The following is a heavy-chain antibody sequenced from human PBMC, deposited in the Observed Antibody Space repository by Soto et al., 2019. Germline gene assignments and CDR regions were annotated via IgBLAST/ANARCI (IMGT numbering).Heavy chain of an antibody. V-gene: IGHV3-30*18. D-gene: IGHD2-2*03. J-gene: IGHJ6*02. CDR3: AKDGYCSISSCLAWEYYYAMDV. CDR1: GFIFSSYD. CDR2: ISYDGSNK. Sequence: QVQLVESGGGVVQPGRSLRLSCAASGFIFSSYDMHWVRQAPGKGLEWVAAISYDGSNKYYADSVRGRFTISRDNSKKTLFLQMNSLRAEDTAVYYCAKDGYCSISSCLAWEYYYAMDVWGQGTTVTVSS.